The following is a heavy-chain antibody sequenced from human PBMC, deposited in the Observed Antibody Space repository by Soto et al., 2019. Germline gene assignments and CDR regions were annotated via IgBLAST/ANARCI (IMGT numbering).Heavy chain of an antibody. CDR3: ARVGGRYYYGSGSYRD. CDR1: GYTFTSYD. Sequence: QVQLVQSGAEVKKPGASVKVSCKASGYTFTSYDINWVRQATGQGLEWWGWMNPTSGNTGYAQKFQGRVTMTRNTSISTAYMELSSLRSEDTAVYYCARVGGRYYYGSGSYRDWGQGTLVTVSS. D-gene: IGHD3-10*01. J-gene: IGHJ4*02. CDR2: MNPTSGNT. V-gene: IGHV1-8*01.